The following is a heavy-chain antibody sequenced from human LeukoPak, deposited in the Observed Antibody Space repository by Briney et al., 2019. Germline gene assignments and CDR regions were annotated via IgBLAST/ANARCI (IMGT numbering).Heavy chain of an antibody. D-gene: IGHD3-10*01. CDR3: AGYYYGSGSYYTAYFDY. CDR2: IIPIFGTA. CDR1: GGTFSSYA. J-gene: IGHJ4*02. Sequence: SVKLSCKASGGTFSSYAICWVRHAPGQGLEWVGGIIPIFGTANYAQKFQGRVTITADESTSTAYMELSSLRSEDTAVYYCAGYYYGSGSYYTAYFDYWGQGTLVTVSS. V-gene: IGHV1-69*01.